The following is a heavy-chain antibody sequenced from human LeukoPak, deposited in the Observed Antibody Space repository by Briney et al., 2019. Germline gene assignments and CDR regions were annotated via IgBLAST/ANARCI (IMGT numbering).Heavy chain of an antibody. CDR2: IYHSGST. Sequence: SQTLSLTCTVSGGSISSGSYYWSWIRQPPGKGLEWIGYIYHSGSTYYNPSLKSRVTISVDRSKNQFSLKLSSVTAADTAVCYCARVADSSWYNFDYWGQGTLVTVSS. V-gene: IGHV4-30-2*01. D-gene: IGHD6-13*01. CDR3: ARVADSSWYNFDY. J-gene: IGHJ4*02. CDR1: GGSISSGSYY.